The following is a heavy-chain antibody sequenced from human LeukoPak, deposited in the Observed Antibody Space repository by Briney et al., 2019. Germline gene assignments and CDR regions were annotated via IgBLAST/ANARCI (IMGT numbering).Heavy chain of an antibody. Sequence: GGSLRLSCAASAFTFRNYAMSWVRQAPGKGLEWVSTISGNGGRTYDADSVKGRFTISRDNSKSTLYLQMNSLGAEDTATYYCAEDRGGYCGGGTCWEAFDVWGQGTMVTVSS. CDR1: AFTFRNYA. J-gene: IGHJ3*01. D-gene: IGHD2-15*01. CDR2: ISGNGGRT. CDR3: AEDRGGYCGGGTCWEAFDV. V-gene: IGHV3-23*01.